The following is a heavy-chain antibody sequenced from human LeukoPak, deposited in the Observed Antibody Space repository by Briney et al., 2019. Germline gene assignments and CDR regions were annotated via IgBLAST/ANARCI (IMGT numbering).Heavy chain of an antibody. V-gene: IGHV3-11*04. CDR2: ISNSGSSI. CDR3: GRGHWGLDY. J-gene: IGHJ4*02. Sequence: GGSLRLSYAVSGFTFSDSHMTWIRQAPGKGLEWVSYISNSGSSISYADSVKGRFTTSRDNAKSSLYLQMNSLRAEDTAVYYCGRGHWGLDYWGQGALVTVSS. D-gene: IGHD7-27*01. CDR1: GFTFSDSH.